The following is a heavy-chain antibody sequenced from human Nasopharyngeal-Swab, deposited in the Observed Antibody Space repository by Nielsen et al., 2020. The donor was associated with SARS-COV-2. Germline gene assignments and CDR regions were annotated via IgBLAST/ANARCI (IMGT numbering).Heavy chain of an antibody. CDR3: ARDTTYDFWSGYSKSFDY. J-gene: IGHJ4*02. Sequence: GGSRRLSCAASGFTFSSYSMNWVRQAPGKGLEGVSYISSSSSTIYYADSVKGRFTISRDNAKNSLYLQMNSLRAEDTAVYYCARDTTYDFWSGYSKSFDYWGQGTLVTVSS. V-gene: IGHV3-48*01. D-gene: IGHD3-3*01. CDR2: ISSSSSTI. CDR1: GFTFSSYS.